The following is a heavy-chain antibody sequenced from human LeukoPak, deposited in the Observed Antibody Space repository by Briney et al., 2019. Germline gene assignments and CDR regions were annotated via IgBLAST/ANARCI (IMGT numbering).Heavy chain of an antibody. V-gene: IGHV3-74*01. CDR1: GFTVSGYW. D-gene: IGHD5-18*01. CDR3: AREKNREILKFGYSYGYCFGY. Sequence: PGGSLRLSCAASGFTVSGYWMHWVRQAPGKGLVWVSRIKSDGSSTYYADSVKGRFTTSRDNAKNTLYLQMNSLRAEDTAVYYCAREKNREILKFGYSYGYCFGYWGQGTLVTVSS. CDR2: IKSDGSST. J-gene: IGHJ4*02.